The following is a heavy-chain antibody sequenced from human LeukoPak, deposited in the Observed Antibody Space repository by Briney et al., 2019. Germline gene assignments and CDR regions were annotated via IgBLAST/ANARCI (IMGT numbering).Heavy chain of an antibody. Sequence: GGSLRLSCAGSGFTFSDHYMSWIRQAPGKGLEWISYMSSTGSSIYYVDSVKGRFTISRDNAKNSLYLQMSSLTADDTAVYFCAREGAWNDPLDYCGQGTLVTVSS. J-gene: IGHJ4*02. CDR3: AREGAWNDPLDY. CDR1: GFTFSDHY. V-gene: IGHV3-11*01. CDR2: MSSTGSSI. D-gene: IGHD1-1*01.